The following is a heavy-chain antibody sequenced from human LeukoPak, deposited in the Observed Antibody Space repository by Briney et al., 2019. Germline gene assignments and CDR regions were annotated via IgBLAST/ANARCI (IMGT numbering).Heavy chain of an antibody. J-gene: IGHJ4*02. D-gene: IGHD1-26*01. V-gene: IGHV4-61*02. Sequence: SETLSLTCTVSGGSISSGYYYWSWIRQPAGKGLEWIGRIYTSGSTNYNPSLKSRVTMSVDTSKNQFSLKLSSVTAADTAVYYCARDEGGVGVTDWGQGTLVTVSS. CDR3: ARDEGGVGVTD. CDR2: IYTSGST. CDR1: GGSISSGYYY.